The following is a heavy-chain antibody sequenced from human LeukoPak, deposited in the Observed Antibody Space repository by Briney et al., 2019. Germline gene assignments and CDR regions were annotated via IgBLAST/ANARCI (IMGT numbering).Heavy chain of an antibody. CDR2: INHSGST. CDR1: GGSFSGYY. Sequence: PSETLSLTCAVYGGSFSGYYWSWIRQPPGKGLEWIGEINHSGSTNYNPSLKSRVTISVDTSKNQFSLKLSSVTAADTAVYYCARFLTTGVAYWGQGTLVTVSS. D-gene: IGHD3-3*01. J-gene: IGHJ4*02. CDR3: ARFLTTGVAY. V-gene: IGHV4-34*01.